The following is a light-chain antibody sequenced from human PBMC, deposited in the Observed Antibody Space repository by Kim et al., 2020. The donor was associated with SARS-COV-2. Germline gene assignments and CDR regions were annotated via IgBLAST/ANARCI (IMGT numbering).Light chain of an antibody. J-gene: IGLJ1*01. CDR2: DVT. CDR3: CSFAGTSYV. CDR1: SSDVGAYNY. Sequence: PGQSGTISCTGTSSDVGAYNYVSWYQHHPGTAPKLMIYDVTERPSGVPDRFSGSKSGDTASLTISGLQAEDEADYYCCSFAGTSYVFGIGTKVTVL. V-gene: IGLV2-11*01.